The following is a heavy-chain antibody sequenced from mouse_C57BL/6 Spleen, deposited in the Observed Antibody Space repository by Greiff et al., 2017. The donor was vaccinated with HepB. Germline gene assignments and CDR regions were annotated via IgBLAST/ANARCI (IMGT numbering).Heavy chain of an antibody. Sequence: EVQLVESGGDLVKPGGSLKLSCAASGFTFSSYGMSWVRQTPDKRLEWVATISSGGSYTYYPDSVKGRFTISRDNAKNTLYLQMSSLKSEDTAMYYCARQPAQAHYYAMDYWGQGTSVTVSS. CDR1: GFTFSSYG. J-gene: IGHJ4*01. CDR3: ARQPAQAHYYAMDY. CDR2: ISSGGSYT. D-gene: IGHD3-2*02. V-gene: IGHV5-6*01.